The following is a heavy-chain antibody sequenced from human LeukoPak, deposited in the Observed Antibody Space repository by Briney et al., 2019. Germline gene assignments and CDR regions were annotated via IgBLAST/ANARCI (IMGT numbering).Heavy chain of an antibody. V-gene: IGHV1-69*04. J-gene: IGHJ4*02. D-gene: IGHD6-6*01. CDR3: ARGLIAARPHYFDY. CDR2: VIPILGIA. CDR1: GGTFSSYA. Sequence: SVKVSCKASGGTFSSYAISWVRQAPGQGLEWMGRVIPILGIANYAQKFQGRVTITADKSTSTAYMELSSLRSEDTAVYYCARGLIAARPHYFDYWGQGTLVTVSS.